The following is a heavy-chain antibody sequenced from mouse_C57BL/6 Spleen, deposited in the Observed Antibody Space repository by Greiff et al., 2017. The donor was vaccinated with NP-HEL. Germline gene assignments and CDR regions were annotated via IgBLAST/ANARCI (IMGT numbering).Heavy chain of an antibody. J-gene: IGHJ2*01. D-gene: IGHD1-1*01. V-gene: IGHV1-64*01. CDR1: GYTFTGYW. Sequence: VQGVESGAELMKPGASVKLSCKATGYTFTGYWIEWVKQRPGQGLEWIGMIHPNSGSTNYNEKFKSKATLTVDKSSSTAYMQLSSLTSEDSAVYYCARGYYGSFDYWGQGTTLTVSS. CDR2: IHPNSGST. CDR3: ARGYYGSFDY.